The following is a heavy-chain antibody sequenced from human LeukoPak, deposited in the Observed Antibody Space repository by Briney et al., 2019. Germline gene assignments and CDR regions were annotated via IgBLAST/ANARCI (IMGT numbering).Heavy chain of an antibody. CDR2: IIPIFGTA. Sequence: SVKVSCKASGGTFSSYAISWVRQAPGQGLEWRGGIIPIFGTANYAQKFQGRVTITADESTSTAYMELSSLRSEDTAVYYCARAFASRGYCSSTSCYSNRFDPWGQGTLVTVSS. CDR1: GGTFSSYA. V-gene: IGHV1-69*13. CDR3: ARAFASRGYCSSTSCYSNRFDP. J-gene: IGHJ5*02. D-gene: IGHD2-2*01.